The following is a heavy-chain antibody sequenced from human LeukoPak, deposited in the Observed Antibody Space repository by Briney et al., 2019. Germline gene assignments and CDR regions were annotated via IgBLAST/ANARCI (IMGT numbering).Heavy chain of an antibody. Sequence: GGSLRLSRAASGFTFSSYGMHWVRQAPGKGLEWVAVIWYDGSNKYYADSVKGRFTISRDNSKNTLYLQMNSLRAEDTAVYYCARDRRRRDGYNYGYYFDYWGQGTLVTVSS. V-gene: IGHV3-33*01. CDR2: IWYDGSNK. CDR3: ARDRRRRDGYNYGYYFDY. D-gene: IGHD5-24*01. CDR1: GFTFSSYG. J-gene: IGHJ4*02.